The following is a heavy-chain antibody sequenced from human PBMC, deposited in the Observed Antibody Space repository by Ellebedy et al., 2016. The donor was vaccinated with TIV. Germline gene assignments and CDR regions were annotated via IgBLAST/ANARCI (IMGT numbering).Heavy chain of an antibody. D-gene: IGHD3-10*01. CDR2: IYLSGST. CDR1: GVSVSSSNW. V-gene: IGHV4-4*02. CDR3: ASWGVHDY. J-gene: IGHJ4*02. Sequence: SETLSLTXAVSGVSVSSSNWWGWVRQPPGKGLEWIGEIYLSGSTNYNPSLKSRVTISVDKSKNQFSLKLTSVTAADTAVYYCASWGVHDYWGQGSLVTVSS.